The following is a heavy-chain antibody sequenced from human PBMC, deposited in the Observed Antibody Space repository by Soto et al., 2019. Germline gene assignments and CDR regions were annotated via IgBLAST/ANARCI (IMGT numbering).Heavy chain of an antibody. D-gene: IGHD6-13*01. Sequence: QLQLQESGPGLVKPSETLSLTCTVSGGSISSSSYYWGWIRQPPGKGLEWIGSIYYSGSTYYNPSLKSRVTISVDTSKNQFSLKLSSVTAADTAVYYCASDSSSWYFSDYWGQGTLVTVSS. CDR3: ASDSSSWYFSDY. CDR1: GGSISSSSYY. CDR2: IYYSGST. V-gene: IGHV4-39*01. J-gene: IGHJ4*02.